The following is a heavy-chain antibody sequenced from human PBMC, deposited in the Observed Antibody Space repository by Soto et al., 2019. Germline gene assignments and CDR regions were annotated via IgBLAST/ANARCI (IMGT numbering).Heavy chain of an antibody. CDR1: GFTFSSAA. J-gene: IGHJ5*02. D-gene: IGHD4-4*01. Sequence: GGSLRLSCVAAGFTFSSAAMNWVRQAPGKGLEWVSIISDTGTRTHYADSVKGRFTISRDNSKNTLYLDMNSLRAEVTAVYYCAKSLDIHYKNWFDPGAREPWSPSPQ. CDR2: ISDTGTRT. CDR3: AKSLDIHYKNWFDP. V-gene: IGHV3-23*01.